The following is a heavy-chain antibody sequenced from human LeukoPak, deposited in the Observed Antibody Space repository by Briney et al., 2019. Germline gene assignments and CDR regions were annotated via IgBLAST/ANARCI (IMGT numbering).Heavy chain of an antibody. J-gene: IGHJ5*02. CDR1: GYTFTGYY. D-gene: IGHD1-7*01. V-gene: IGHV1-2*02. CDR3: ATSGTNWNYGWNNWFDP. CDR2: INPNSGGT. Sequence: ASVKVSCKASGYTFTGYYMHWVRQAPGQGLEWMGWINPNSGGTNYAQKFQGRVTMTRDTSISTAYMELRRLRSDDTAVYYCATSGTNWNYGWNNWFDPWGQGTLVTVSS.